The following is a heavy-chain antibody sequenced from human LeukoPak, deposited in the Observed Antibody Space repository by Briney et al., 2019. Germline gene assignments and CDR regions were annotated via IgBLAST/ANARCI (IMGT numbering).Heavy chain of an antibody. CDR2: IIPIFGTV. CDR3: ARDSSRATGNFDY. CDR1: GGTFSSYA. Sequence: ASVKVSCKASGGTFSSYAISWVRQAPGQGLEWMGGIIPIFGTVNYAQKFQGRVTITADESTSTAYMELSSLRSEDTAVYCCARDSSRATGNFDYWGQGTLVTVSS. V-gene: IGHV1-69*01. J-gene: IGHJ4*02.